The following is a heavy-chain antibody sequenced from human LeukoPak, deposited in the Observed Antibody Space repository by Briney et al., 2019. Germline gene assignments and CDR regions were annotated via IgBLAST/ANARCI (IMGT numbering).Heavy chain of an antibody. V-gene: IGHV3-33*01. CDR2: IWYDGSNK. J-gene: IGHJ6*03. Sequence: PGGSRRLSGAASGLTSSSYGMHWFRKAPGKGREWVAVIWYDGSNKYYADSVRGRFTISTDNSKNTLYLQMNSLRAEDTAVYYCARDADFPLVENYYMDVWGKGTTVTVSS. D-gene: IGHD3-3*01. CDR3: ARDADFPLVENYYMDV. CDR1: GLTSSSYG.